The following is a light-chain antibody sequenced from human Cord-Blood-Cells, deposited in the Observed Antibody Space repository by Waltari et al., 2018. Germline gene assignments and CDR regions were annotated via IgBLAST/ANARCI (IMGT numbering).Light chain of an antibody. CDR3: QSADSSGTYPVV. V-gene: IGLV3-25*03. Sequence: SYELTQPPSVSVSPGQTARITCSGDALPKQYAYWYQQKPGQAPVLVIYKDSERPSGIPERLSGSSSGTTVTLTISGVQAEDGADYYCQSADSSGTYPVVFGGGTKLTVL. CDR2: KDS. J-gene: IGLJ2*01. CDR1: ALPKQY.